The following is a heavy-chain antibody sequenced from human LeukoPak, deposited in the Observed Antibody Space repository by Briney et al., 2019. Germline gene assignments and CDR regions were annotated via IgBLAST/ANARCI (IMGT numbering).Heavy chain of an antibody. Sequence: ASVKVSCKASGYTFTGYYMHWVRQAPGQGLEWMGWINAGHGNTKYSQEFQGRVTITRDTSASTAYMELSSLRSEDTAVYYCARVVRYSSGPLTDLFPYSFDYWGQGTLVTVSS. V-gene: IGHV1-3*03. CDR2: INAGHGNT. D-gene: IGHD6-19*01. CDR3: ARVVRYSSGPLTDLFPYSFDY. J-gene: IGHJ4*02. CDR1: GYTFTGYY.